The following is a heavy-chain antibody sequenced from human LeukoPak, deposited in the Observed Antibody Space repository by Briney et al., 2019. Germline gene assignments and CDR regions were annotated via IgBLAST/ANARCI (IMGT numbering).Heavy chain of an antibody. CDR3: ARPGYCSGGSCYSGDYYYGMDV. CDR2: ISSSSSYI. D-gene: IGHD2-15*01. V-gene: IGHV3-21*01. CDR1: GFTFSSYS. Sequence: GGSLRLSCAASGFTFSSYSMNWVHQAPGKGLEWVSSISSSSSYIYYADSVKGRFTISRDNAKNSLYLQMNSLRAEDTAVYYCARPGYCSGGSCYSGDYYYGMDVWGQGTTVTVSS. J-gene: IGHJ6*02.